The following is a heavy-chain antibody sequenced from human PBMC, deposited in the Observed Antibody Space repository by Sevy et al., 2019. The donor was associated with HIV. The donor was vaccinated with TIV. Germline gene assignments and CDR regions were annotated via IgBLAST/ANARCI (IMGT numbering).Heavy chain of an antibody. CDR1: GFTFSSYA. CDR2: ISGSGGST. Sequence: GGSLRLSCAASGFTFSSYAMSWVRQAPGKGLEWVSAISGSGGSTYYADSVKGRFTISRDNSKNTLYLQMNSLGAEDTAVYYCARRRESQEDTYYYYMDVWGKGTTVTVSS. J-gene: IGHJ6*03. V-gene: IGHV3-23*01. D-gene: IGHD2-15*01. CDR3: ARRRESQEDTYYYYMDV.